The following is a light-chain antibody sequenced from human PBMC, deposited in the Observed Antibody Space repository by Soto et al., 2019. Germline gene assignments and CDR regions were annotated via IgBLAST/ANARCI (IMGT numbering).Light chain of an antibody. J-gene: IGKJ5*01. CDR3: QNYCSSPRT. V-gene: IGKV3-20*01. Sequence: EIVLTQSPGTLVLSPGERATLSCRASQSVGNSYLAWYQQKPGQAPRLLIYDASSRATAIPDRFSGSGSGTDFTLTISRMEPEDFAVYYCQNYCSSPRTFGQGTRLEIK. CDR1: QSVGNSY. CDR2: DAS.